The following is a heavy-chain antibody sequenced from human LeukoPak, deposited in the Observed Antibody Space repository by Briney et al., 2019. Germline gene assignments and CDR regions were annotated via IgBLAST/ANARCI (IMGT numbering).Heavy chain of an antibody. CDR3: ARDSIPGDYYENYYFDY. Sequence: GGSLRLSCAASGFTFSSYEMNWVRQAPGKGLEWVSYISSSGSTIYYADSVKGRFTISRDNAKNSLYLQMNSLRAEDTAVYYCARDSIPGDYYENYYFDYWGQGTLVTVSS. CDR2: ISSSGSTI. J-gene: IGHJ4*02. CDR1: GFTFSSYE. D-gene: IGHD3-22*01. V-gene: IGHV3-48*03.